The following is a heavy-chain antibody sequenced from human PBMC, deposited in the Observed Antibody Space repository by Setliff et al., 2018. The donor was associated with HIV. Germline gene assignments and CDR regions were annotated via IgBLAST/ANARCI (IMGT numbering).Heavy chain of an antibody. CDR3: ATLAAAGESYDY. D-gene: IGHD6-13*01. CDR1: GVSTISSSSSYY. V-gene: IGHV4-39*02. Sequence: SETLSLTCIVSGVSTISSSSSYYWGWIRQPPGKGLEWIGYISHSGITYYNPSLKSRVTISVDTSKNHFSLRLSSVTAADTAVYYCATLAAAGESYDYWGQGSLVTVSS. CDR2: ISHSGIT. J-gene: IGHJ4*02.